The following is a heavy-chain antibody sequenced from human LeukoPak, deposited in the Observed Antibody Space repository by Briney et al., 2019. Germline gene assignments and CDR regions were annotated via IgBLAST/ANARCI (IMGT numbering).Heavy chain of an antibody. CDR3: ARVGGYSGYGGNAFDI. D-gene: IGHD5-12*01. Sequence: GASVKVSCKASGYTFTGYYMHWVRQAPGQGLEWMGWINPNSGGTNYAQKFQGWVTMTRDTSISTAYMELSRLRSDDTAVYYCARVGGYSGYGGNAFDIWGQGTMVTVSS. J-gene: IGHJ3*02. CDR1: GYTFTGYY. V-gene: IGHV1-2*04. CDR2: INPNSGGT.